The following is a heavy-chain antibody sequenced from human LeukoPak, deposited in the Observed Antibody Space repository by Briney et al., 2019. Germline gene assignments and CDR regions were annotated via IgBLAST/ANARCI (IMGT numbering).Heavy chain of an antibody. Sequence: GEALKISFKGSGYRFTSYWIGWARPMPGKGLGWMGIIYPGDCDTRYSASFQGQVNISADKSISTAYLQWSSLKASDTAMYYCARQGQQLDLHFGYWGQGTLVTVSS. CDR2: IYPGDCDT. CDR3: ARQGQQLDLHFGY. J-gene: IGHJ4*02. CDR1: GYRFTSYW. D-gene: IGHD6-13*01. V-gene: IGHV5-51*01.